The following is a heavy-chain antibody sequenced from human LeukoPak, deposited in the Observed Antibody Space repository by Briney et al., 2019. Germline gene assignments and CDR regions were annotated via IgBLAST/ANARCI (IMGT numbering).Heavy chain of an antibody. CDR1: GGSISSGSYY. J-gene: IGHJ5*02. V-gene: IGHV4-61*02. CDR3: ARDLTRGYLGSGNWFDP. Sequence: SQTLSLTCTVSGGSISSGSYYWSWIRQPAGKGLEWIRRIYTSGSTNYNPSLKSRVTISVDTSKNQFSLKLSSVTAADTAVYYCARDLTRGYLGSGNWFDPWGQGTLVTVSS. D-gene: IGHD3-22*01. CDR2: IYTSGST.